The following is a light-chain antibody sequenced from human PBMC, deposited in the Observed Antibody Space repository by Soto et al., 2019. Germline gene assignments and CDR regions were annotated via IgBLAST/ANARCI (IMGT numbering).Light chain of an antibody. J-gene: IGKJ2*01. V-gene: IGKV3-11*01. Sequence: EIVLTQSPATLSLSPGERATLSCRASQSVSSYLAWYQQKPGQAPRLLIYDGSNRATGIPARFSGSGSATDFFLTISSREHEDFAVYYCQQRSNWPRYTFGQGTKLDIK. CDR3: QQRSNWPRYT. CDR2: DGS. CDR1: QSVSSY.